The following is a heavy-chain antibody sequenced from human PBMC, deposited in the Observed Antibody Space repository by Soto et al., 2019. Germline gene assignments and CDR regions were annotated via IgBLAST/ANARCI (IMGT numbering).Heavy chain of an antibody. V-gene: IGHV3-72*01. J-gene: IGHJ6*02. CDR1: GLIFSDYH. CDR3: ARLGGWSGGSSGMDV. Sequence: EVQLVESGGGLVQPGGSLRLSCAASGLIFSDYHMDWVRQAPGKGLEWVGRIRRKANSYTTEYAASVKGRFTISRDDSNISLYLQMNSLKSEDSAVYYCARLGGWSGGSSGMDVWGQGTTVTVSS. D-gene: IGHD6-19*01. CDR2: IRRKANSYTT.